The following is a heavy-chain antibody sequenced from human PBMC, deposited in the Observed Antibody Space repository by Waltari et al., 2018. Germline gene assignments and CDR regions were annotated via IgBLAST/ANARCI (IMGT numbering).Heavy chain of an antibody. CDR2: INPNSGGT. CDR1: GYTFTGYY. CDR3: ARRPIRVGAIPFDY. J-gene: IGHJ4*02. V-gene: IGHV1-2*02. Sequence: QVQLVQSGAEVKKPGASVKVSCKASGYTFTGYYMHWVRQAPGQGLEWMEWINPNSGGTNYAQKFQGRGTMTRDTSISAAYMELSRLGSDDTAVYYCARRPIRVGAIPFDYWGQGTLVTVSS. D-gene: IGHD1-26*01.